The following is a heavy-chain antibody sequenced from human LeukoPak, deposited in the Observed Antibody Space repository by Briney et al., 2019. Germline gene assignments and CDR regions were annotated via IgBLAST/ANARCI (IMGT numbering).Heavy chain of an antibody. V-gene: IGHV4-59*01. D-gene: IGHD3-9*01. CDR2: IYYSGST. Sequence: SETLSLTCTVSGGSISSYYCSWIRQPPGKGLEWIGYIYYSGSTNYNPSLKSRVTISVDTSKNQFSLKLSSVTAADTAVYYCARASRGLRYFDWLGDAFDIWGQGTMVTVSS. CDR3: ARASRGLRYFDWLGDAFDI. CDR1: GGSISSYY. J-gene: IGHJ3*02.